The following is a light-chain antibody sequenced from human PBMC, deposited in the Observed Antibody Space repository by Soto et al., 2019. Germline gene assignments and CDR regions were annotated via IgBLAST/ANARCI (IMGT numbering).Light chain of an antibody. CDR2: EVR. V-gene: IGLV2-14*01. J-gene: IGLJ3*02. Sequence: QYALTQPASVSGSLGQSITISCTGSNRDIGAYNLVSWYQQYPDTAPKLIIYEVRNRPSGVSYRFTGSRSGNTASLTISALQADDESTFYCSSYTTTSTLLFGGGTKVTVL. CDR3: SSYTTTSTLL. CDR1: NRDIGAYNL.